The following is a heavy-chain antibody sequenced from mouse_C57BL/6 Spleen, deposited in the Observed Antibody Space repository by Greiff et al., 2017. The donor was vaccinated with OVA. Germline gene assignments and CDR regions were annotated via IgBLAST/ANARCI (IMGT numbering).Heavy chain of an antibody. CDR2: IDPSDSYT. D-gene: IGHD2-4*01. J-gene: IGHJ4*01. CDR3: ARRERSYYDYDDVYAMDY. Sequence: QVQLQQPGAELVMPGASVKLSCKASGYTFTSYWMHWVKQRPGQGLEWIGEIDPSDSYTNYNQKFKGKSTLTVDKSSSTAYMQLSSLTSEDSAVYYCARRERSYYDYDDVYAMDYWGQGTSVTVSS. CDR1: GYTFTSYW. V-gene: IGHV1-69*01.